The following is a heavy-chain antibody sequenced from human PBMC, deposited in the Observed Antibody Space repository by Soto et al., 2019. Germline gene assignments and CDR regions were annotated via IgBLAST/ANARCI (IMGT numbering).Heavy chain of an antibody. CDR3: ASGGSGSGSYFDY. CDR2: ISYDGSNK. CDR1: GFTFSSYA. Sequence: GGSLRLSCAASGFTFSSYAMHWVRQAPGKGLEWVAVISYDGSNKYYADSVKGRFTISRDNSKNTLYLQMNSLRAEDTAVYYCASGGSGSGSYFDYWGQGTLVTVSS. J-gene: IGHJ4*02. D-gene: IGHD3-10*01. V-gene: IGHV3-30-3*01.